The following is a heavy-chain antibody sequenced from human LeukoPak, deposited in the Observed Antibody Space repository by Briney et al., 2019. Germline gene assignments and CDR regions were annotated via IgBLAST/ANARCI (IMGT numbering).Heavy chain of an antibody. V-gene: IGHV1-18*01. CDR1: GYTFTSYG. D-gene: IGHD2-15*01. Sequence: GASVKVSCKASGYTFTSYGISWVRQAPGQGLEWMGWISAYNGNTNYAQKLQGRVTMTTDTSTSTAYMELRSLRSDDTAVYYCARDYPGSGWWHGPTSQIDYWGQGTLVTVSS. CDR2: ISAYNGNT. CDR3: ARDYPGSGWWHGPTSQIDY. J-gene: IGHJ4*02.